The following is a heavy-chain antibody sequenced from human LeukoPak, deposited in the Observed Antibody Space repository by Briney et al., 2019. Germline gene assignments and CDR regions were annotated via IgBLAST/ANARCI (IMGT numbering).Heavy chain of an antibody. CDR2: IYSGGGT. D-gene: IGHD2-2*02. V-gene: IGHV3-53*01. CDR1: GFTVSSNY. Sequence: GGSLRLSCAASGFTVSSNYMSWVRQAPGKGLEWVSIIYSGGGTFYADSVKGRFTISRDNSKNTLYLQMNSLRAEDTAVYYCAKDRYCSSTSCYTTGLDYWGQGTLITVSS. J-gene: IGHJ4*02. CDR3: AKDRYCSSTSCYTTGLDY.